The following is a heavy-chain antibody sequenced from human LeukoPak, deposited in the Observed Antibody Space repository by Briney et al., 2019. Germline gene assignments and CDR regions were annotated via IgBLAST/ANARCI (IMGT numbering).Heavy chain of an antibody. CDR3: ARGSLLWFGELHNFDY. D-gene: IGHD3-10*01. Sequence: ASVKVSCKASGHTFTGYYMHWVRQAPGQGLEWMGWINPNSGGTNYAQKFQGRVTMTRDTSISTAYMELSRLRSDDTAVYYCARGSLLWFGELHNFDYWGQGTLVTVSS. CDR1: GHTFTGYY. V-gene: IGHV1-2*02. CDR2: INPNSGGT. J-gene: IGHJ4*02.